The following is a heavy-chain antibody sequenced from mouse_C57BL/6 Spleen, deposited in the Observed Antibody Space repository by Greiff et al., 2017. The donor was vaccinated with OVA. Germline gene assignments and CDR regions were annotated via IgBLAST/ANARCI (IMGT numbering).Heavy chain of an antibody. V-gene: IGHV1-76*01. D-gene: IGHD1-1*01. Sequence: VQLQQSGAELVRPGASVKLSCKASGYTFTDYYINWVKQRPGQGLEWIARIYPGSGNTYYNEKFKGKATLTAEKSSSTAYMQLSSLTSEDSAVYFCAREEGGSGYFDVWGTGTTVTVSS. J-gene: IGHJ1*03. CDR3: AREEGGSGYFDV. CDR1: GYTFTDYY. CDR2: IYPGSGNT.